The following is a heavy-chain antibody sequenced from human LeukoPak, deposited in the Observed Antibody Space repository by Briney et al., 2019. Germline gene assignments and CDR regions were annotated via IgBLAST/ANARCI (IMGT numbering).Heavy chain of an antibody. Sequence: GSLRLSCAASGFTFSSYAMHWVRQSPGKGLEWIGESDHAGRTNYNPSLKSRVTISLDKPKNQFSLKLTSVTAADTAVYFCARDPDGSGLNFDYWGQGILVTVSS. J-gene: IGHJ4*02. D-gene: IGHD6-19*01. CDR2: SDHAGRT. CDR3: ARDPDGSGLNFDY. CDR1: GFTFSSYA. V-gene: IGHV4-4*01.